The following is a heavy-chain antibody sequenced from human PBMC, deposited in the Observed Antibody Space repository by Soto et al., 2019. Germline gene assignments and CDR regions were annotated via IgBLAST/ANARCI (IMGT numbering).Heavy chain of an antibody. V-gene: IGHV4-34*01. CDR3: ASHYRRRGWEWATEPLFDY. D-gene: IGHD6-19*01. CDR1: GGSFSGYY. CDR2: INHSGST. Sequence: PSETLSLTCAVYGGSFSGYYWSWIRQPPGKGLEWIGEINHSGSTNYNPSLKSRVTISVDTSKNQFSLKLSSVTAADTAVYYCASHYRRRGWEWATEPLFDYWGQGTLVTVSS. J-gene: IGHJ4*02.